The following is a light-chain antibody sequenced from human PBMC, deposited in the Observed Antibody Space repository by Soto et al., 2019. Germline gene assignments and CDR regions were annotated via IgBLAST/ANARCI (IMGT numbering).Light chain of an antibody. CDR3: AAWDDSLNGPV. CDR2: TDN. V-gene: IGLV1-44*01. Sequence: QAVVTQPPSVSGTLGQRVIISCSGSRSNIGVNTANWYQQLPGTAPKLLIHTDNQRPSGVSDRFSGSKSGTSASLAISELQSEDEADYYCAAWDDSLNGPVFGGGTKLTVL. CDR1: RSNIGVNT. J-gene: IGLJ3*02.